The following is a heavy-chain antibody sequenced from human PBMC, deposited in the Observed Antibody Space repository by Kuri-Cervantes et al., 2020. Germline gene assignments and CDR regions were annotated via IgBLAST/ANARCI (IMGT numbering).Heavy chain of an antibody. Sequence: GGSLRLSCAASGFTFSNYWMSWVRQAPGKGLEWVANIKQDGSEKYYVDSVKGRFTISRDNAKNSLYLQMNSLRVEDTALYYCAKSGRVVLELDYWGQGILVTVSS. CDR3: AKSGRVVLELDY. CDR2: IKQDGSEK. V-gene: IGHV3-7*05. CDR1: GFTFSNYW. D-gene: IGHD1-1*01. J-gene: IGHJ4*02.